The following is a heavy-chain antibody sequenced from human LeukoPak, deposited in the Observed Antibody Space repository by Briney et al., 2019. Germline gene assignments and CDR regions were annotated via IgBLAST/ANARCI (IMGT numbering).Heavy chain of an antibody. V-gene: IGHV3-74*01. J-gene: IGHJ4*02. D-gene: IGHD2-15*01. Sequence: PGGSLRLSCAASGLTFSTYWMHWVRQDPGKGLVWVSRISSDASITSYADPVKGRFTISRDNAKNTLYLQMNSLRAEDTALYYCATSARTYIGSSPDYWGQGTLVTVSS. CDR3: ATSARTYIGSSPDY. CDR1: GLTFSTYW. CDR2: ISSDASIT.